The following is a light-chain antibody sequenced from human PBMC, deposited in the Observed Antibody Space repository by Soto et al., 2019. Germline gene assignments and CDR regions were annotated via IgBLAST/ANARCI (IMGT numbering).Light chain of an antibody. CDR2: AAS. V-gene: IGKV1-16*01. J-gene: IGKJ5*01. CDR3: QHYGGYPQI. CDR1: QGISTF. Sequence: DIQMTQSPSSLSASVGDRVTITCRASQGISTFLAWFQQKPGKAPNTLIYAASSLHSGVPSRFSGSGSGTDFTLTISSLQPEDFATYYCQHYGGYPQIFGQGTRLEIK.